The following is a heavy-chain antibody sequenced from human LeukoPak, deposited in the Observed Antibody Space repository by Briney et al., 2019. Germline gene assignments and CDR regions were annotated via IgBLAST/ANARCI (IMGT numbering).Heavy chain of an antibody. Sequence: SETLSLTCTVSGGSISSSSYYWGWIRQPPGKGLEWIGSIYYSGSTYYNPSLKSRVTISVDTSKNQFSLKLSSVTAADTAVYYCARDTGSRNVGAFDIWGQGTMVTVSS. D-gene: IGHD2-8*02. J-gene: IGHJ3*02. CDR3: ARDTGSRNVGAFDI. V-gene: IGHV4-39*07. CDR1: GGSISSSSYY. CDR2: IYYSGST.